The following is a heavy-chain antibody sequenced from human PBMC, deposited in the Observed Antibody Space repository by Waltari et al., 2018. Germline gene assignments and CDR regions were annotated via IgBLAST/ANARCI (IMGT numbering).Heavy chain of an antibody. CDR1: GYSIPSAYW. D-gene: IGHD1-26*01. Sequence: QVQLQESGPGLVKPSETLSLTCGFSGYSIPSAYWWAWFRQPPGKGLEWIASIHYTGDTQYAPSLNSRVTISADKSKNEVSLRRTSVTAADTAVYYCAGHEWGLPGFWGQGTLVTVAS. CDR3: AGHEWGLPGF. CDR2: IHYTGDT. J-gene: IGHJ4*02. V-gene: IGHV4-38-2*01.